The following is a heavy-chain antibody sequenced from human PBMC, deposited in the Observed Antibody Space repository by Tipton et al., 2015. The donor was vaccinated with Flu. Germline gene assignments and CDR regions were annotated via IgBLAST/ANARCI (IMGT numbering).Heavy chain of an antibody. Sequence: QSGPEVKKPGESLKISCKGSGYSFTTYWIAWVRQMPGQGLEWMGIIYPGDSDTRYSPSFQGQVTISADKSISTAYLQWSSLKASDTAMYYCARLDTVSLRNWFAPWGQGTLVTISS. D-gene: IGHD1-26*01. J-gene: IGHJ5*02. V-gene: IGHV5-51*01. CDR3: ARLDTVSLRNWFAP. CDR1: GYSFTTYW. CDR2: IYPGDSDT.